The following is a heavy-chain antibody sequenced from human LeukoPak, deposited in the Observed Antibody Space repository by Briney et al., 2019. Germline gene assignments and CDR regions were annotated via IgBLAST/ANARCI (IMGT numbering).Heavy chain of an antibody. CDR3: ARQADGDYHWFDP. J-gene: IGHJ5*02. CDR1: GGSISSYY. D-gene: IGHD4-17*01. V-gene: IGHV4-59*08. CDR2: IYYSGST. Sequence: SEILSLTCTVSGGSISSYYWSWIRQPPGKGLEWIGYIYYSGSTNYNPSLKSRVTISVDTSKNQFSLKLSSVTAADTAVYYCARQADGDYHWFDPWGQGTLVTVSS.